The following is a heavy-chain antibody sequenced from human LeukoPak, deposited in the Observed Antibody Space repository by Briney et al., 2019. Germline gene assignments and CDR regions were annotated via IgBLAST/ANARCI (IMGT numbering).Heavy chain of an antibody. D-gene: IGHD1-1*01. CDR2: IYPGDPDT. CDR3: ARRGETTRGAFDI. CDR1: GFSFTSYW. V-gene: IGHV5-51*01. Sequence: GESLKISCKGSGFSFTSYWIGWVRQMPGRGLEWMNIIYPGDPDTRDSPSFQGQVTISVDKSISTAYLQWSSLKASDTAMYYCARRGETTRGAFDIWGQGTMVIVSS. J-gene: IGHJ3*02.